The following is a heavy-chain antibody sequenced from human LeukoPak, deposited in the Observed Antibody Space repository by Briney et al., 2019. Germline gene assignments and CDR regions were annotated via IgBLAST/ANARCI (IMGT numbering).Heavy chain of an antibody. D-gene: IGHD5-18*01. CDR2: ISGSGGST. J-gene: IGHJ4*02. CDR1: GFTFSSYG. V-gene: IGHV3-23*01. CDR3: AKDQGYSSNY. Sequence: GRSLRLSCAPSGFTFSSYGMSWVRHAPGKGLEWVSAISGSGGSTYYADSVKGRFTISRDNSKNTLYLQMNSLRAEDTAVYYCAKDQGYSSNYWGQGTLVTVSS.